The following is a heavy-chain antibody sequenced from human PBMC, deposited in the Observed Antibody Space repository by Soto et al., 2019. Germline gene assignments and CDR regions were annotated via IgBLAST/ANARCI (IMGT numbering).Heavy chain of an antibody. Sequence: GGSLRLSCAASEFTFSNYAMSWVRQAPGKGLEWVSLVSDNAGTTYYTDSVKGRFTISRDNSRNTVYLQMNSLRADDTAVYYCAKDRLAGGFDYWGQGTLVTVSS. J-gene: IGHJ4*02. D-gene: IGHD3-16*01. CDR2: VSDNAGTT. V-gene: IGHV3-23*01. CDR3: AKDRLAGGFDY. CDR1: EFTFSNYA.